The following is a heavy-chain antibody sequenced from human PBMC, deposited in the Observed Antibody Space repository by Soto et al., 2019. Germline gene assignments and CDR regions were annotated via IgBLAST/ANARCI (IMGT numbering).Heavy chain of an antibody. D-gene: IGHD1-1*01. Sequence: QITLKESGPTRVRPTQTLTLTCTFSGFSLSTSGVGVGWIRQPPGKALEWLAFIYWDDDKRYSPSLRSRLTRTKETSRNQVVLTMTHMDPVDTASYYCAHRAGLKGNWDVGRFDHWGLGTLVTVSS. J-gene: IGHJ4*02. CDR2: IYWDDDK. V-gene: IGHV2-5*02. CDR3: AHRAGLKGNWDVGRFDH. CDR1: GFSLSTSGVG.